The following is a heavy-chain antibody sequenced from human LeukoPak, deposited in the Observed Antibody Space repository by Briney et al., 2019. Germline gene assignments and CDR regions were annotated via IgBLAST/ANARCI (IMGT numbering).Heavy chain of an antibody. CDR2: MNPNSGNT. Sequence: ASVKVSCKASGYTFTSYDINWVRQATGQGLEWMGWMNPNSGNTGYAQKFQGRVTMTRNTSISTAYMELSSLRSEDTAVYYCARGGWTYYYHGMDVWGQGTTVTVSS. V-gene: IGHV1-8*01. CDR1: GYTFTSYD. J-gene: IGHJ6*02. D-gene: IGHD6-19*01. CDR3: ARGGWTYYYHGMDV.